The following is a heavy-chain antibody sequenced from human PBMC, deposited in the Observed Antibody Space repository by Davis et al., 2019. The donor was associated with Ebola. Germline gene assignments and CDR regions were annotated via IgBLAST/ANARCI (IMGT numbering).Heavy chain of an antibody. V-gene: IGHV3-48*03. CDR1: GFTFSRYD. Sequence: PGGSLPLSCVTSGFTFSRYDMNWVRQAPGKGLEWVSFIRASGSPIYYADSVKGRFTISRDTARNSVHLQMDSLRAEDTAIYYCARGPLTALDYWGQGTLVTVSS. J-gene: IGHJ4*02. CDR3: ARGPLTALDY. D-gene: IGHD3-9*01. CDR2: IRASGSPI.